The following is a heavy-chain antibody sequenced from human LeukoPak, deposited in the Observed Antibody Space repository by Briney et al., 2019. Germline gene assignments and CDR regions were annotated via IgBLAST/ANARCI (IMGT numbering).Heavy chain of an antibody. V-gene: IGHV3-23*01. CDR2: ISGSGGST. D-gene: IGHD6-13*01. CDR1: GFTFSSYG. J-gene: IGHJ5*02. Sequence: PGGSLRLSCAASGFTFSSYGMSWVRQAPGKGLEWVSAISGSGGSTYYADSVKGRFTISRDNSKNTLYLQMNSLRAEDTAVYYCAKASSSWFWNWFDPWGQGTLVTVSS. CDR3: AKASSSWFWNWFDP.